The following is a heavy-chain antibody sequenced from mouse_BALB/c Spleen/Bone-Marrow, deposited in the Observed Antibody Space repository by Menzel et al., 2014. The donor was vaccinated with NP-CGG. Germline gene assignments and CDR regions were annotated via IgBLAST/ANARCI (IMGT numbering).Heavy chain of an antibody. CDR3: ARRDYDYDGPWFAY. Sequence: EVQLQQSGGDLVKPGGSLKLSCAASGFTFSSYGVSWVRQTPDKRLEWVATISSGGSHTYYPDSVKGRFTISRDNAKNTLYLQMSSLKSEDTAMYYCARRDYDYDGPWFAYWGQGTLVTVSA. D-gene: IGHD2-4*01. J-gene: IGHJ3*01. V-gene: IGHV5-6*01. CDR2: ISSGGSHT. CDR1: GFTFSSYG.